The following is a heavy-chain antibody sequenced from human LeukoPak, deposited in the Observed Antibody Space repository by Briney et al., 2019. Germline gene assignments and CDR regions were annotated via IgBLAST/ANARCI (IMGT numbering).Heavy chain of an antibody. D-gene: IGHD3-10*01. V-gene: IGHV1-3*01. CDR3: ARAWAMGYYGSGSLSY. CDR1: GYTFTSYA. Sequence: ASVKVSCKASGYTFTSYAMHWVRQAPGQRLEWMGWINAGNGNTKYSQKFQGRVTITRDTSASTAYMELSSLRSEDTAVYYCARAWAMGYYGSGSLSYWGQGTLVTVSS. CDR2: INAGNGNT. J-gene: IGHJ4*02.